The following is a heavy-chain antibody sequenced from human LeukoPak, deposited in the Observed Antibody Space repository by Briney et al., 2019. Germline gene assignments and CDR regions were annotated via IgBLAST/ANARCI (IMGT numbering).Heavy chain of an antibody. CDR3: ATLRPRQQLVVDH. CDR1: GFTFSSYE. D-gene: IGHD6-13*01. Sequence: GGSLRLSCAASGFTFSSYEMHWVRQAPGKGPEWVSYNSGSGSTKYYADSVKGRFTISRDNALNSLHLQMSSLRDEDTAVYYCATLRPRQQLVVDHWGQGTLVTVSS. J-gene: IGHJ4*02. CDR2: NSGSGSTK. V-gene: IGHV3-48*03.